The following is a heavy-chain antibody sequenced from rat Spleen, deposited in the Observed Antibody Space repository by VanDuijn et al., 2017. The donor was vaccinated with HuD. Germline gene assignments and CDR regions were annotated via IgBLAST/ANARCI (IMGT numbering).Heavy chain of an antibody. Sequence: EVQLVESGGGLVQPGRSLKFSCVASGFNFRDYAMAWVRQAPKKGLEWVATILYDDTNIYYRDSVKGRFTISRDNAKKTLYLQMDSLRSEDTATYYCASPGWRYPYWGQGVMVTVSS. V-gene: IGHV5-17*01. J-gene: IGHJ2*01. CDR1: GFNFRDYA. CDR2: ILYDDTNI. CDR3: ASPGWRYPY. D-gene: IGHD1-4*01.